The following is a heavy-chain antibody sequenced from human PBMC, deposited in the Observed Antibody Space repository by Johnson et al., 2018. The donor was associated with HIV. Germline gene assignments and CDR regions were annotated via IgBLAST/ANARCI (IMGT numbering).Heavy chain of an antibody. Sequence: QVQLVESGGGVVQPGRSLRLSCAASGFTFSSYAMHWVRQAPGKGLEWVAVISYDGSNKYYADSVKGRFTISRDNSKNTLYLQMNSLRAEDTAVYYCAKDVGNYWPNAFDIWGQATTVTVSS. CDR1: GFTFSSYA. CDR3: AKDVGNYWPNAFDI. D-gene: IGHD3-22*01. J-gene: IGHJ3*02. V-gene: IGHV3-30-3*01. CDR2: ISYDGSNK.